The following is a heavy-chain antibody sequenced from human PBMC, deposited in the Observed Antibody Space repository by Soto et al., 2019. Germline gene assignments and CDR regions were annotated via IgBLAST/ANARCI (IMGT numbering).Heavy chain of an antibody. CDR2: INSDGSST. CDR3: AKPPNYYDSSGYYDY. CDR1: GFTFSSYW. V-gene: IGHV3-74*01. J-gene: IGHJ4*02. D-gene: IGHD3-22*01. Sequence: GGSLRLSCAASGFTFSSYWMHWVRQAPGKGLVWVSRINSDGSSTNYADSVKGRFTISRDNAKNTLYLQMNSLRAEDTAVYYCAKPPNYYDSSGYYDYWGQGTLVTVSS.